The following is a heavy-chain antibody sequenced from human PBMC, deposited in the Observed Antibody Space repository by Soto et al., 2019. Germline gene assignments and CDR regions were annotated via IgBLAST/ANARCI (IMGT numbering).Heavy chain of an antibody. CDR1: DKSMIEDIC. CDR2: VHHSKGA. J-gene: IGHJ5*02. D-gene: IGHD6-6*01. V-gene: IGHV4-4*02. Sequence: SETLSLTCVVSDKSMIEDICLMVFRQPLGKGLEWIGEVHHSKGALYNPSLKSRVTISVDTSKNQFSLKLSSVTAADTAVFYCARHRARNWFDPWGQGTLVTVSS. CDR3: ARHRARNWFDP.